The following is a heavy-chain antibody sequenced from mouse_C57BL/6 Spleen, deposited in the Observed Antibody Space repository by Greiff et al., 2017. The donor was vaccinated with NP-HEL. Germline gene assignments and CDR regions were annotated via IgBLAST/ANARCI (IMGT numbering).Heavy chain of an antibody. CDR3: TRRRGSNYAWFAY. CDR2: IDPETGGT. Sequence: ESGAELVRPGASVTLSCKASGYTFTDYEMHWVKQTPVHGLEWIGAIDPETGGTAYNQKFKGKAILTADKSSSTAYMELRSLTSEDSAVYYCTRRRGSNYAWFAYWGQGTLVTVSA. J-gene: IGHJ3*01. D-gene: IGHD2-5*01. V-gene: IGHV1-15*01. CDR1: GYTFTDYE.